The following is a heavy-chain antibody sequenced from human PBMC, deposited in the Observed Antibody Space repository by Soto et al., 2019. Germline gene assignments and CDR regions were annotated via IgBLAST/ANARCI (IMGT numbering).Heavy chain of an antibody. CDR3: ARHVHSSSWGIDV. CDR1: GGSVSSGNYY. V-gene: IGHV4-61*01. Sequence: SETLSLTCTVSGGSVSSGNYYWSWIRQPPGKGLEWIGYFYDSGSTNNNPSLKSRVTISVDTSKNQFFLKLTSVIAADTAMYYCARHVHSSSWGIDVWGQGTTVTVSS. J-gene: IGHJ6*02. CDR2: FYDSGST. D-gene: IGHD6-13*01.